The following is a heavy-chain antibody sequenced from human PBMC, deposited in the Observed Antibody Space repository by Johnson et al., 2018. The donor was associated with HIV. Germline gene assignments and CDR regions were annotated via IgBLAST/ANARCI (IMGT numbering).Heavy chain of an antibody. CDR2: IGTAGGT. Sequence: VQLVESGGGLVQPGGSLRLSCAVSGFTVSSNYMSWVRQAPGKGLEWVSVIGTAGGTYYPGSVKSRFTISRDNAKKSLDLQINSRRAEDMAVYYCATRDPTYRPGVFDIWGQGTMVTVSS. CDR1: GFTVSSNY. CDR3: ATRDPTYRPGVFDI. D-gene: IGHD2-2*02. J-gene: IGHJ3*02. V-gene: IGHV3-66*01.